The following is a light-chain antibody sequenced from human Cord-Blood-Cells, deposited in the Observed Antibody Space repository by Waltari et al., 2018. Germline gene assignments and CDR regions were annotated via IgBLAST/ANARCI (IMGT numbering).Light chain of an antibody. CDR3: CSYAGSV. CDR2: EGS. V-gene: IGLV2-23*01. Sequence: QPASVSGSPGQSITISCTGTSSDVGSYNLVSWYQQHPGKAPKLMIYEGSKRPSGVSNRFSGSKSGNTASLTISGLQAEDEADYYCCSYAGSVFGTGTKVTVL. CDR1: SSDVGSYNL. J-gene: IGLJ1*01.